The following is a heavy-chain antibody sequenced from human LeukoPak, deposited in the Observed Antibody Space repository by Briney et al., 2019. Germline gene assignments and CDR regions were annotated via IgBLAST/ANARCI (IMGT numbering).Heavy chain of an antibody. Sequence: QPGASLRLSCAASGFTFSSYAMSWVRQAPGKGLEWVSAISGSGGSTYYADSVKGRFTISRDSSKNTLYLQMNSLRAEDTAVYYCALGVRGVTFDYWGQGTLVTVSS. CDR1: GFTFSSYA. D-gene: IGHD3-10*01. CDR3: ALGVRGVTFDY. CDR2: ISGSGGST. J-gene: IGHJ4*02. V-gene: IGHV3-23*01.